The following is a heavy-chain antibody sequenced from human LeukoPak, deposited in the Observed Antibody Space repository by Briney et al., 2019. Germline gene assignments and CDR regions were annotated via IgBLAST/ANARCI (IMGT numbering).Heavy chain of an antibody. V-gene: IGHV3-13*01. CDR2: IGSRGDT. J-gene: IGHJ4*02. D-gene: IGHD3-22*01. CDR3: VVWGEDSSGHRFDH. CDR1: GFTFSSYD. Sequence: PGGSLRLSCAASGFTFSSYDMHWVRQVTGEGLEWVSSIGSRGDTYHSDSVRGRFTISRENAKNSLYLQMNGLRAEDTAVYYCVVWGEDSSGHRFDHWGQGTLVTVSS.